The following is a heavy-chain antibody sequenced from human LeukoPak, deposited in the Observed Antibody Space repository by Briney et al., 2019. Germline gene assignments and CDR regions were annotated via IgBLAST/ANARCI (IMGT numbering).Heavy chain of an antibody. CDR2: IYYSGST. D-gene: IGHD5-24*01. J-gene: IGHJ5*02. Sequence: SETLSLTCTVSGYSISSGYYWGWIRQPPGKGLEWIGSIYYSGSTYYNPSLKSRVTISVDTSKNQFSLKLSSVTAADTAVYYCARGPIGMATTTWGQGTLVTVSS. CDR3: ARGPIGMATTT. V-gene: IGHV4-38-2*02. CDR1: GYSISSGYY.